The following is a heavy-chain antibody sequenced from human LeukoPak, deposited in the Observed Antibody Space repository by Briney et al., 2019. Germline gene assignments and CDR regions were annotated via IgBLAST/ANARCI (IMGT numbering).Heavy chain of an antibody. V-gene: IGHV3-21*01. D-gene: IGHD2-15*01. CDR2: ISGSSSYI. CDR3: ARDQGRYCSGGSCSLLDY. J-gene: IGHJ4*02. Sequence: GGSLRLSCAASGFTFSSYSMNWARQAPGKGLEWVSSISGSSSYIYYADSLKGRFTISRHNAKNSLYLQMNSLRAEDTAVYYCARDQGRYCSGGSCSLLDYWGQGTLVTVSS. CDR1: GFTFSSYS.